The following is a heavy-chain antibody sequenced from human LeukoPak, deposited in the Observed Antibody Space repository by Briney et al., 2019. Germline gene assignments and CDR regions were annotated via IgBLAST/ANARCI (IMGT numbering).Heavy chain of an antibody. D-gene: IGHD5-18*01. Sequence: SGRSLRLSCAASGVTFSSYAMHWVRQSLGKGLEWVAVMSYDGFNKYYADSVKGRFTISRDNSKTTLYLQMNSVRAEDTAVYYCAKTKGYSYGYYFDYWGQGTLVTVSS. CDR3: AKTKGYSYGYYFDY. CDR1: GVTFSSYA. CDR2: MSYDGFNK. J-gene: IGHJ4*02. V-gene: IGHV3-30*18.